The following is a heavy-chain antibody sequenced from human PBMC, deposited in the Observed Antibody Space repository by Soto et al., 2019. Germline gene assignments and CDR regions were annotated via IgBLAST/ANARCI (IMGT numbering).Heavy chain of an antibody. CDR1: GYTFTSYG. Sequence: ASVKVSCKASGYTFTSYGISWVRQAPGQGLEWMGWISAYNGNTNYAQKLQGRVTMTTDTSTSTAYMELRSLRSDDTAVFYCARASGFGRGEHGYFDYLGKGTLVTVSS. CDR3: ARASGFGRGEHGYFDY. D-gene: IGHD3-16*01. J-gene: IGHJ4*02. CDR2: ISAYNGNT. V-gene: IGHV1-18*01.